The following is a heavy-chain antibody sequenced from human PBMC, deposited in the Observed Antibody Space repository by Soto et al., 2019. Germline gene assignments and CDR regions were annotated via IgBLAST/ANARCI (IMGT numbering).Heavy chain of an antibody. CDR3: TKDRATHRNY. Sequence: QVQQVESGGGVVQPGRSLSLSCAASGFTFRNYVMHWVRQAPGKGLEWVAVISSDGSNKYYADSVKGRFTISRDNSKNTLYLQMNSLRIEDTAVYYCTKDRATHRNYWGQGTLVTVSS. J-gene: IGHJ4*02. CDR1: GFTFRNYV. CDR2: ISSDGSNK. V-gene: IGHV3-30*18. D-gene: IGHD5-12*01.